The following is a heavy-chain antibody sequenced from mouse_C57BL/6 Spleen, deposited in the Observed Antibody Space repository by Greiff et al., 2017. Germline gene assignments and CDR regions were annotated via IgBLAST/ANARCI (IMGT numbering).Heavy chain of an antibody. V-gene: IGHV1-5*01. CDR3: TRGGLRLYWYFDV. D-gene: IGHD1-2*01. J-gene: IGHJ1*03. CDR1: GYTFTSYW. Sequence: VQLQQSGTVLARPGASVKMSCKTSGYTFTSYWMHWVKQRPGQGLEWIGAIYPGNSGTSYNQKFKGKAKLTAVTSASTAYMELSSLTNEDSAVYYCTRGGLRLYWYFDVWGTGTTVTVSS. CDR2: IYPGNSGT.